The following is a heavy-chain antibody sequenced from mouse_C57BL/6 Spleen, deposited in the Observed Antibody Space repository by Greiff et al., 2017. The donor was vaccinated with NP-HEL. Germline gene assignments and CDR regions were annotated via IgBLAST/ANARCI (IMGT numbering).Heavy chain of an antibody. Sequence: VQLQQSGPELVKPGASVKISCKASGYSFTSYYIHWVKQRPGQGLEWIGWIYPGSGNTKYNEKFKGKATLTADTSSSTAYMQLSSLTSEDSAVYYCARSDYDVGFAYWGQGTLVTVSA. V-gene: IGHV1-66*01. CDR1: GYSFTSYY. D-gene: IGHD2-4*01. CDR2: IYPGSGNT. J-gene: IGHJ3*01. CDR3: ARSDYDVGFAY.